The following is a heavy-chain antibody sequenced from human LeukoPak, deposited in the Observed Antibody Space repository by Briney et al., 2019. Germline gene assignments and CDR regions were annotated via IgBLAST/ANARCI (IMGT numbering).Heavy chain of an antibody. D-gene: IGHD3-16*01. CDR3: AREGVRQPGPYYYYYYMDV. CDR1: GFTVSSNY. CDR2: IYSGGST. V-gene: IGHV3-53*01. Sequence: GGSLRLSCAASGFTVSSNYMSWVRQAPGKGLEWVSVIYSGGSTYYADSVRGRFTISRDNSKNTLYLQMNSLRAEDTAVYYCAREGVRQPGPYYYYYYMDVWGKGTTVTVSS. J-gene: IGHJ6*03.